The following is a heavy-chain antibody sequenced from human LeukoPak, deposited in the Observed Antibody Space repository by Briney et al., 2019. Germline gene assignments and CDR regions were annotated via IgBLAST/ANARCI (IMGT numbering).Heavy chain of an antibody. CDR2: INPNSGAT. D-gene: IGHD6-13*01. Sequence: GASVKVSCMASGYTFTGYYIHWVRQAPGQGLEWMGWINPNSGATNYAQNFQGRVTMARDTSISTTYMELSRLRSDDTAVYYCARGYSSSFKRYFDYWGQGALVTVSS. CDR3: ARGYSSSFKRYFDY. J-gene: IGHJ4*02. CDR1: GYTFTGYY. V-gene: IGHV1-2*02.